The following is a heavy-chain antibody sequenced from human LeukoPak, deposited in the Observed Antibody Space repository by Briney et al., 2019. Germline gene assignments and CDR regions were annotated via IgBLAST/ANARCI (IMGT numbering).Heavy chain of an antibody. D-gene: IGHD5-18*01. CDR1: GFTFSSYA. V-gene: IGHV3-23*01. CDR2: ISGSGGST. Sequence: PGGSLRLSCAASGFTFSSYATSWVRQAPGKGLEWVSAISGSGGSTYYADSVKGRFTISRDNSKNTLYLQMNSLRAEDTAVYYCARGGYSYGYGGSYQVDYWGQGTLVTVSS. J-gene: IGHJ4*02. CDR3: ARGGYSYGYGGSYQVDY.